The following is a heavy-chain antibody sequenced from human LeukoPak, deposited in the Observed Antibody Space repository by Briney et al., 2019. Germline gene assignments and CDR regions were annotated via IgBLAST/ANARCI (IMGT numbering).Heavy chain of an antibody. Sequence: TSETLSLTCAVYGGSFSGYYWSWIRQPPGKGLEWIGEINHSGSTNYNPSLKSRVTISVDTSKNQFSLKLSSVTAADTAVYYCARQARGSGTVYYYYMDVWGKGTTVTISS. V-gene: IGHV4-34*01. CDR3: ARQARGSGTVYYYYMDV. CDR2: INHSGST. CDR1: GGSFSGYY. D-gene: IGHD3-10*01. J-gene: IGHJ6*03.